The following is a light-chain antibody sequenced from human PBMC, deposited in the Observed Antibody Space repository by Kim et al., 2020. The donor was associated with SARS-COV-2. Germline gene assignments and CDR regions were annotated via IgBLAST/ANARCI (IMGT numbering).Light chain of an antibody. Sequence: GQAVTISCTGTSSDVGSTNYVSWYQQHPGKAPKLMIYDVNKRPSGVPDRFSGSKSGNTASLTISGLQAEDEADYYCCSYAGSYTLIFGGGTQLTVL. V-gene: IGLV2-11*03. CDR3: CSYAGSYTLI. CDR1: SSDVGSTNY. J-gene: IGLJ2*01. CDR2: DVN.